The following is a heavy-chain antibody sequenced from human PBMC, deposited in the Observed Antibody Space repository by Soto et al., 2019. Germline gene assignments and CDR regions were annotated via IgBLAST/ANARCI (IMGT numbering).Heavy chain of an antibody. D-gene: IGHD2-21*01. CDR1: GGSVSSGGFS. V-gene: IGHV4-30-2*01. CDR2: IYPSGST. CDR3: ARGGDYYFDS. Sequence: QLQLQESGSELVKPSQTLCLTCTVSGGSVSSGGFSWSWIRQPPGKGLEWIGYIYPSGSTYYNPSLKSRVTISLDRSKNQFPLKLTSVTAADSAVYYCARGGDYYFDSWGQGTLVTVSS. J-gene: IGHJ4*02.